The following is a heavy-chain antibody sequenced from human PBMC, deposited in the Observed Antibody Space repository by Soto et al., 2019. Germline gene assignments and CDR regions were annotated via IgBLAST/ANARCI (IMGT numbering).Heavy chain of an antibody. CDR2: ISGSGGST. J-gene: IGHJ4*02. Sequence: EVQLLESGGGLVQPGGSLRLSCAASGFTFSSYAMSWVRQAPGKGLEWVSAISGSGGSTYYADSVKGRFTISRDNSKTTLYLQMNSLRAEDTAVYYCAKLKGEQLVGVLVGEGGAFDYWGQGTLVTVSS. CDR1: GFTFSSYA. CDR3: AKLKGEQLVGVLVGEGGAFDY. D-gene: IGHD6-6*01. V-gene: IGHV3-23*01.